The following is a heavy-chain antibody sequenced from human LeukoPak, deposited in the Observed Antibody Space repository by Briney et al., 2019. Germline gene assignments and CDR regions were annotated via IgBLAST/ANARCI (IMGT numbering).Heavy chain of an antibody. J-gene: IGHJ4*02. Sequence: SVKVSCKASGGTFSSYAISWVRQAPGQGLEWMGGIIPIFGTANYAQNFQGRVTITADESTTTAYMELSSLRSEDTAVYYCARDNPDLGYCSGGSCSYFDYWGQGTLVTVSS. CDR2: IIPIFGTA. D-gene: IGHD2-15*01. CDR1: GGTFSSYA. V-gene: IGHV1-69*13. CDR3: ARDNPDLGYCSGGSCSYFDY.